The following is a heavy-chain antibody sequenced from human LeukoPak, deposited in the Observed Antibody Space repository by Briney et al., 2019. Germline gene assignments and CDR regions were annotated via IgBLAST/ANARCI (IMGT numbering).Heavy chain of an antibody. V-gene: IGHV3-48*04. D-gene: IGHD6-13*01. CDR1: GFTFSSYG. CDR2: ISSSGSTI. CDR3: ARSKAAAGAYYFDY. Sequence: GGSLRLSCAASGFTFSSYGMHWVRQAPGKGLEWVSYISSSGSTIYYADSVKGRFTISRDNAKNSLYLQMNSLRAEDTAVYYCARSKAAAGAYYFDYWGQGTLVTVSS. J-gene: IGHJ4*02.